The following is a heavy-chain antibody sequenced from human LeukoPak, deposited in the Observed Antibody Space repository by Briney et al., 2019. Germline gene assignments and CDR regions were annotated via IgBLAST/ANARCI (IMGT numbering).Heavy chain of an antibody. D-gene: IGHD3-3*01. CDR3: ARRKPYYDFWSGPAEGY. CDR1: GYSFTSYW. V-gene: IGHV5-51*01. Sequence: GESLKISCKGSGYSFTSYWIGWVRQMPGKGLEWMGIIYPGDSDTRYSPSFQGQVTISADKFISTAYLQWSSLKASDTAMYYCARRKPYYDFWSGPAEGYWGQGTLVTVSS. CDR2: IYPGDSDT. J-gene: IGHJ4*02.